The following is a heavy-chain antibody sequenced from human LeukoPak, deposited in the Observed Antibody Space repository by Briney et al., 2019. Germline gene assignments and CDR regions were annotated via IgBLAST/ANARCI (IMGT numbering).Heavy chain of an antibody. V-gene: IGHV5-10-1*01. J-gene: IGHJ4*02. CDR2: IDPSDAYT. CDR3: ARHEGYSSSAEVY. Sequence: GGSLRLSCKGSGYSFTSYWISWVRQMPGKGLEWMGRIDPSDAYTNYSPSFQGHVTISSDKSIKTAYLQWSSLKASDTAMYYCARHEGYSSSAEVYWGQGTLVTVSS. D-gene: IGHD6-13*01. CDR1: GYSFTSYW.